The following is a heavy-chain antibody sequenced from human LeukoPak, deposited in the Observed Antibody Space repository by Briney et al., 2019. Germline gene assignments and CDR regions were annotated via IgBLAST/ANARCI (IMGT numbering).Heavy chain of an antibody. V-gene: IGHV3-30*03. D-gene: IGHD3-10*01. CDR3: ARERGSSAPYYFDY. J-gene: IGHJ4*01. CDR2: ISYDGSNK. Sequence: PGRSLRLSCAASGFTFSSYGMHWVRQAPGKGLEWVAVISYDGSNKYYADSVKGRFTISRDSSKNTLYLQMNSLRAEDTAVYYCARERGSSAPYYFDYWVHGTLVTVSS. CDR1: GFTFSSYG.